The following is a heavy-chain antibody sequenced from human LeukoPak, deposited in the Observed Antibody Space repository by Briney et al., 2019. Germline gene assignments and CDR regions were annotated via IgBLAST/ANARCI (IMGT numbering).Heavy chain of an antibody. CDR1: GGSFRGYY. J-gene: IGHJ4*02. V-gene: IGHV4-34*01. Sequence: SETLSLTCAVYGGSFRGYYWSWIRQPPGKGLEWIGEINHSGSTNYNPSLKSRVTISVVTSKNQLSLKLSSVTAADTAVYYCARGGLGRLRQDYYFDHWGQGTLVTVSS. D-gene: IGHD3-10*01. CDR3: ARGGLGRLRQDYYFDH. CDR2: INHSGST.